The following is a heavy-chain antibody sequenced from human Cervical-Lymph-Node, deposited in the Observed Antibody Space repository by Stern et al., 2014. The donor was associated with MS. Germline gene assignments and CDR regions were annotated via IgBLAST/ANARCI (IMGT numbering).Heavy chain of an antibody. CDR1: GFTFSSYS. V-gene: IGHV3-21*01. CDR3: ARLRVTVFGVVTNLFDY. CDR2: ISSSSSYI. J-gene: IGHJ4*02. D-gene: IGHD3-3*01. Sequence: EVQLLESGGGLVKPGGSLRLSCAASGFTFSSYSMNWVRQAPGKGLEWVSSISSSSSYIYYADSVQGRFTISRDNAKNSLYLQMNSLRAEDTAVYYCARLRVTVFGVVTNLFDYWGLGTLVTVSS.